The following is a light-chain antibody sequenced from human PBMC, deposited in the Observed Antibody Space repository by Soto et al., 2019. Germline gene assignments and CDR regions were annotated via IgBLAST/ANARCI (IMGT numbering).Light chain of an antibody. CDR1: QGISNY. CDR2: AAS. Sequence: DIQMTQSPSSLSASVGDRVTITCRASQGISNYLAWYQQKPGKGPKLLIYAASTLQSGFPSRFSGRGSGTDFTLTTSSLHPEAVATKYCHKYNSAPFTFGPGAKVDIK. V-gene: IGKV1-27*01. CDR3: HKYNSAPFT. J-gene: IGKJ3*01.